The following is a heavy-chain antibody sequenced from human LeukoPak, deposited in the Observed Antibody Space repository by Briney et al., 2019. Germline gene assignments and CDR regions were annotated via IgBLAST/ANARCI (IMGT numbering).Heavy chain of an antibody. CDR3: ARELLGAFDI. Sequence: PSETLSLTCTVSGASIHNNYWSWIRQPPGQGLEWIGYTSTSGSTNYNPSLKSRVTISVDTSKKEFSLKPTSITAADTAVYYCARELLGAFDIWGQGAMVSVSS. V-gene: IGHV4-4*09. J-gene: IGHJ3*02. D-gene: IGHD2-15*01. CDR1: GASIHNNY. CDR2: TSTSGST.